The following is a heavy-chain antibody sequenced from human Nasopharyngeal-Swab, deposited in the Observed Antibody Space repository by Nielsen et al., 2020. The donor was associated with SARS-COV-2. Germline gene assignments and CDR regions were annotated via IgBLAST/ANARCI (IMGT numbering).Heavy chain of an antibody. CDR2: IYYSGST. CDR1: DGSISSYY. J-gene: IGHJ4*02. CDR3: ARGGDGGLAHFDY. V-gene: IGHV4-59*01. D-gene: IGHD2-21*01. Sequence: SETLSLTCTVSDGSISSYYWSWIRQPPGKGLEWIGYIYYSGSTNYNPSLKSRVTISVDTSKNQFSLKLSSVTAADTAVYYCARGGDGGLAHFDYWGQGNLVTVSS.